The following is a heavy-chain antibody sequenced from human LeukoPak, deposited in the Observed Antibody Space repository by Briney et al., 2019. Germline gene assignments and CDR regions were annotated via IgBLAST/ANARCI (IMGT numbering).Heavy chain of an antibody. J-gene: IGHJ4*02. CDR1: GGTFSSYA. CDR3: ARGTLTVTKSRLFDY. V-gene: IGHV1-69*05. Sequence: SVKVSCKASGGTFSSYAISWVRQAPGQGLEWMGGIIPIFGTANYAQKFQGRVTMTRDTSTSTVYMELSSLRSEDTAVYYCARGTLTVTKSRLFDYWGQGTLVTVSS. CDR2: IIPIFGTA. D-gene: IGHD4-17*01.